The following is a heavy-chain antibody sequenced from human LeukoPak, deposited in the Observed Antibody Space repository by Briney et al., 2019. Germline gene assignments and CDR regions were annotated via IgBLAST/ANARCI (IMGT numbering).Heavy chain of an antibody. CDR3: ARQLYYYDSSGYPAPQGVDY. J-gene: IGHJ4*02. V-gene: IGHV7-4-1*02. CDR2: INTITGKP. CDR1: GYTFTSHA. Sequence: ASVKVSCKPSGYTFTSHAMNWVRQAPGHGIEWMGWINTITGKPTYAQGFTGRFVFSLDTSVSTAYLQISSLKAEDTAVYYCARQLYYYDSSGYPAPQGVDYWGQGTLVTVSS. D-gene: IGHD3-22*01.